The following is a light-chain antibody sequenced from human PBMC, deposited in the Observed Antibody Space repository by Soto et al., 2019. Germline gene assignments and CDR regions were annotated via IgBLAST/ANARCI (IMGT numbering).Light chain of an antibody. CDR2: GHN. CDR1: TSNIGSNT. V-gene: IGLV1-44*01. Sequence: QSVLAQPPSTSGTPGHRVTISCSGSTSNIGSNTVSWYQQLPGTAPKLLIYGHNQRPSGVPDRFSGSKSGSSASLAISGLQSEDEADYYCGVWDDRLISYMFGAGTKVTVL. CDR3: GVWDDRLISYM. J-gene: IGLJ1*01.